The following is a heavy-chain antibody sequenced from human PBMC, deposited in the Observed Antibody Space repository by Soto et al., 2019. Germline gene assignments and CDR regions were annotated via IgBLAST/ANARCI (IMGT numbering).Heavy chain of an antibody. CDR1: GGSISSGGYY. V-gene: IGHV4-31*03. D-gene: IGHD5-18*01. CDR2: IYYSGST. J-gene: IGHJ4*02. Sequence: QVQLQESGPGLVKPSQTLSLTCTVSGGSISSGGYYWSWIRQHQGKGLEWIGYIYYSGSTYYNPSLKSRVTISVDTSKNQVSLKLSSVTAADTAVYYCARARDTAMATNYWGQGTLVTVSS. CDR3: ARARDTAMATNY.